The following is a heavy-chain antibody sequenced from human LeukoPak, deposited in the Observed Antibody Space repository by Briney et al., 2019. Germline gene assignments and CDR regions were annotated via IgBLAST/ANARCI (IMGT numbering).Heavy chain of an antibody. V-gene: IGHV3-23*01. Sequence: PGVSLRLSCAASGFTFSAYAMAWVRQAPGKGLEWVSTIYDDDTYYADSVKGRFAISTDNSKNTLYLQTNSLRVEDTAVYFCAARKVRGVWFYLDYWGQGTLVTVSS. CDR2: IYDDDT. J-gene: IGHJ4*02. CDR3: AARKVRGVWFYLDY. CDR1: GFTFSAYA. D-gene: IGHD3-10*01.